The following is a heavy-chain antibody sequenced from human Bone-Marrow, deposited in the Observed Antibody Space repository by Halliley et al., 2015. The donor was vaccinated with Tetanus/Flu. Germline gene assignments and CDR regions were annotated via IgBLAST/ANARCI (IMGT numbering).Heavy chain of an antibody. D-gene: IGHD1-26*01. J-gene: IGHJ6*02. Sequence: SLRLSCAASGFVFRGYDMHWVRQGTGKGLEWVSGIGAAGDTYYAASVKGRFTISRENAENSLDLQMNSLRGGDTAVYYCARGDFRGATVFKRTYFYGMDVWGLGTTVTVSS. CDR3: ARGDFRGATVFKRTYFYGMDV. V-gene: IGHV3-13*01. CDR2: IGAAGDT. CDR1: GFVFRGYD.